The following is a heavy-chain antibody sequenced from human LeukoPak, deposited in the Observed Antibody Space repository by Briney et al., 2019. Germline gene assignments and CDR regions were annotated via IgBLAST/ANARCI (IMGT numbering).Heavy chain of an antibody. CDR1: GGSISTYY. J-gene: IGHJ5*02. D-gene: IGHD3-16*01. Sequence: SETLSLTCTVSGGSISTYYWTWIRQPPGKGLEWIGHVYYSGSTNYNPSLKSRVTISVDTSKNQFSLNLNSVTAADTAMYYCAENLSVPGPGWFDPWGQGTLVTVSS. CDR2: VYYSGST. CDR3: AENLSVPGPGWFDP. V-gene: IGHV4-59*01.